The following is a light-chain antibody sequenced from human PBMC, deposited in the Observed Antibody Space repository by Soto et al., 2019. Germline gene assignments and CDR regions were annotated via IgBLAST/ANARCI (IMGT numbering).Light chain of an antibody. CDR2: DNN. Sequence: QSVLTPPPSVSAAPGQRFTISCSGSGSNIGNNYVSWYQQLPGTAPKLLIYDNNKRPSGIPDRFSGSKSGTSATLGITGLQTGDEADYYCGTWDSSLSSWVFGGGTKLTVL. CDR1: GSNIGNNY. V-gene: IGLV1-51*01. CDR3: GTWDSSLSSWV. J-gene: IGLJ3*02.